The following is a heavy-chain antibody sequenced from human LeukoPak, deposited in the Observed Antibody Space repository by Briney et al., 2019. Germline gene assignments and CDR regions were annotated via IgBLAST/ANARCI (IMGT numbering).Heavy chain of an antibody. J-gene: IGHJ5*02. Sequence: SETLSLTCAVYGGSFSGYYWSWIRQPPGKGLEWIGEIYHSGSTNYNPSLKSRVTISVDKSKNQFSLKLSSVTAADTAVYYCARDLGRKNWFDPWGQGTLVTVSS. D-gene: IGHD1-26*01. CDR1: GGSFSGYY. CDR2: IYHSGST. CDR3: ARDLGRKNWFDP. V-gene: IGHV4-34*01.